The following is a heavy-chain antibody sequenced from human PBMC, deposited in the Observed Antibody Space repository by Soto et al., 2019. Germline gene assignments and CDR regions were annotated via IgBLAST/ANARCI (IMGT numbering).Heavy chain of an antibody. CDR2: ISTNGDST. J-gene: IGHJ4*02. V-gene: IGHV3-64*01. D-gene: IGHD2-2*01. CDR3: AREGMSCPRWVFDY. Sequence: EVQLVESGGGLVQPGGSLRLSCAASGFTFGSYPMHWVRQAPGKGLEYVSAISTNGDSTFYANSVKGRFTISRDNSKNTLYLQMGSLRAEDMGVYYCAREGMSCPRWVFDYWGQGTLVTASS. CDR1: GFTFGSYP.